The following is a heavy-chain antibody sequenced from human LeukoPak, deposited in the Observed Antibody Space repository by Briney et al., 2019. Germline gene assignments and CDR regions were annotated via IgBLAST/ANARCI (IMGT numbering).Heavy chain of an antibody. J-gene: IGHJ4*02. Sequence: PSETLSLTCTVSGGSISSYYWSWIRQPPGKGLEWIGYIYYSGSTNYNPSLKSRVTISVDTSKNQFSLKLSSVTAADTAVYYCARHVRVIAVAGDLYYFDYWGQGTLVTVSS. CDR3: ARHVRVIAVAGDLYYFDY. CDR1: GGSISSYY. V-gene: IGHV4-59*08. D-gene: IGHD6-19*01. CDR2: IYYSGST.